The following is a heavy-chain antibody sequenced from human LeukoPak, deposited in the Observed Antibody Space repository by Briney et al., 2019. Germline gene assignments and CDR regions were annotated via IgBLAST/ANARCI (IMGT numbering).Heavy chain of an antibody. J-gene: IGHJ4*02. D-gene: IGHD2-15*01. Sequence: PGGSLRLSCATSGFSVSSYWLHWVRQRPAKGLVWVSRVNGNGRSTSYADSVKGRFTISRDNAKNTLYLHMTSLRVEDSAVYYCVRSFRIPYCSGNSCYPTDFDFWGQGTLVTVSS. V-gene: IGHV3-74*01. CDR2: VNGNGRST. CDR3: VRSFRIPYCSGNSCYPTDFDF. CDR1: GFSVSSYW.